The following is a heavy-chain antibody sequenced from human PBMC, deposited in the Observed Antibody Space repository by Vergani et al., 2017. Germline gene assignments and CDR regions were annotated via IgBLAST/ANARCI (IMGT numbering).Heavy chain of an antibody. CDR1: GFTFSSYA. Sequence: EVQLLESGGGLVQPGGSLRLSCAASGFTFSSYAMSWVRQAPGKGLGWVSAISGSGGSTYYADSVKGRFTISRDNSKNTLYLQMNSLRAEDTAVYYCAKYVAIVVVPAAIGFGYWGQGTLVTVSS. V-gene: IGHV3-23*01. D-gene: IGHD2-2*01. CDR2: ISGSGGST. J-gene: IGHJ4*02. CDR3: AKYVAIVVVPAAIGFGY.